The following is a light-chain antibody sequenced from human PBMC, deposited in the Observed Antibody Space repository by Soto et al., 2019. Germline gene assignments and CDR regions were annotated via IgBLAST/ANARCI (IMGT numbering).Light chain of an antibody. CDR3: QQYNNWPRT. Sequence: EIVLTQSPGTLSLSPGERATLSCRASQSVSTRSLAWYQQKPGQAPRLLIYGASTRATGIPARFSGSGSGTEFTLTISSLQSEDFAVYYCQQYNNWPRTFGQGTKV. CDR1: QSVSTRS. V-gene: IGKV3-15*01. J-gene: IGKJ1*01. CDR2: GAS.